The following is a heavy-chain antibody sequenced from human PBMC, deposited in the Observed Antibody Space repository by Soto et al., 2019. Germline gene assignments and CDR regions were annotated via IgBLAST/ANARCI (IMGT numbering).Heavy chain of an antibody. J-gene: IGHJ6*02. CDR1: GGSISSGGYY. CDR3: ARESEVVVVAATENYYYYGMDV. D-gene: IGHD2-15*01. CDR2: IYYSGST. V-gene: IGHV4-31*03. Sequence: PSETLSLTCTVSGGSISSGGYYWSWIRQHPGKGPEWIGYIYYSGSTYYNPSLKSRVTISVDTSKNQFSLKLSSVTAADTAVYYCARESEVVVVAATENYYYYGMDVWGQGTTVTVSS.